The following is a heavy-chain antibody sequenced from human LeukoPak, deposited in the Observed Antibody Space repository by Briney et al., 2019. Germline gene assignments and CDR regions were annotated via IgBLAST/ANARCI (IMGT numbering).Heavy chain of an antibody. CDR2: MYSGGST. V-gene: IGHV3-66*01. Sequence: SGGSLRLSCAASGFTVSSYYMTWVRQAPGKGLEWVSVMYSGGSTYYADSVKGRVAISRDNSQNTVFLQMNSVRVEDTAVYYCARSYSNHLFGMDAWGQGTAVTVSS. J-gene: IGHJ6*02. CDR1: GFTVSSYY. CDR3: ARSYSNHLFGMDA. D-gene: IGHD4-11*01.